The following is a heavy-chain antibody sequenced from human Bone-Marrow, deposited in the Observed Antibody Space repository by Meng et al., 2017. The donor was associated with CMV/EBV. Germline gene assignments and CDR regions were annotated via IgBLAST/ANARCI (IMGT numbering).Heavy chain of an antibody. D-gene: IGHD2-21*01. Sequence: GGSLRLSCAASGFTFDDYGMSWVRQAPGKGLEWVSGINWNGGSTGYADSVKGRFTISRDNAKNSLYLQMNSLRAEDTALYYCARVDTYCGCDCYSSVDYWGQGTLVTVSS. CDR2: INWNGGST. V-gene: IGHV3-20*04. CDR3: ARVDTYCGCDCYSSVDY. J-gene: IGHJ4*02. CDR1: GFTFDDYG.